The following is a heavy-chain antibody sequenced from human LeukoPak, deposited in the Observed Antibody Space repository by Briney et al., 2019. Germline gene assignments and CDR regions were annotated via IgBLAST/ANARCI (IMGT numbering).Heavy chain of an antibody. CDR3: AREVSLAATGHWFDP. V-gene: IGHV4-59*01. J-gene: IGHJ5*02. Sequence: SETLSLTCTVSGGSFTHYYWNWIRQPPGKGLEWIGYIFYSGSTDYNPSLKSRVTMSVDTSKNQFSLKLRSVTAADTAVYYCAREVSLAATGHWFDPWGQGTLVTVSS. CDR1: GGSFTHYY. CDR2: IFYSGST. D-gene: IGHD1-1*01.